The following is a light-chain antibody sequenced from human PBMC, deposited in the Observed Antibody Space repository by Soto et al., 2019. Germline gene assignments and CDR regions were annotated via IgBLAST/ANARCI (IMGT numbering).Light chain of an antibody. V-gene: IGKV3-11*01. Sequence: EIVLTQSPATLSLSPGERATLSCRASQSVSSYLAWYQQKPGQAPRLLIHDASNRATGIPARFSGSGSGTDFTLTISSLEPGDFAVYYCQQRIAWPLTFGGGTKVDIK. CDR1: QSVSSY. CDR2: DAS. CDR3: QQRIAWPLT. J-gene: IGKJ4*01.